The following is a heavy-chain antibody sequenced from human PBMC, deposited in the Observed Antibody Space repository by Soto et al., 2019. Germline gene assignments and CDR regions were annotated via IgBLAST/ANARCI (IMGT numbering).Heavy chain of an antibody. CDR1: GGSFSGYY. V-gene: IGHV4-34*01. CDR3: ARRGGEILTGYYEKISRGYYFDY. Sequence: SETLSLTCAVYGGSFSGYYWSWIRQPPGKGLEWIGEINHSGSTNYNPSLKSRVTISVDTSKNQFSLKLSSVTAADTAVYYCARRGGEILTGYYEKISRGYYFDYWGQGTLVTVSS. D-gene: IGHD3-9*01. CDR2: INHSGST. J-gene: IGHJ4*02.